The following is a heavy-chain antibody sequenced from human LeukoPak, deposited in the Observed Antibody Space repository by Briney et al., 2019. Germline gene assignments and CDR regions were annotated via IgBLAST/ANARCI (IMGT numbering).Heavy chain of an antibody. D-gene: IGHD3-16*01. CDR1: GFTFNTYT. CDR2: ISSGTSYI. J-gene: IGHJ4*02. CDR3: ARDTFGGVGIDY. Sequence: GGSLRLSCAASGFTFNTYTMNWVRQAPGKGLEWVSSISSGTSYIYYADSVKGRFTISRDNAKNSLYLQMNSLRAEDTAVYYCARDTFGGVGIDYWGQGTLVTVSS. V-gene: IGHV3-21*01.